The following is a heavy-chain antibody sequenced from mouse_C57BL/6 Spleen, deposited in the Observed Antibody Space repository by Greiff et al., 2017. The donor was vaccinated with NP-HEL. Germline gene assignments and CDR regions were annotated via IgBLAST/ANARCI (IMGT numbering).Heavy chain of an antibody. D-gene: IGHD1-1*01. CDR2: INPNNGGT. CDR3: ARDYYGSSYRWYFDV. Sequence: EVQLQQSGPELVKPGASVKISCKASGYTFTDYYMNWVKQSHGKSLEWIGDINPNNGGTSYNQKFKGKATLTVDKSSSTAYMELRSLTSEDSAVYYCARDYYGSSYRWYFDVWGTGTTVTVSS. CDR1: GYTFTDYY. V-gene: IGHV1-26*01. J-gene: IGHJ1*03.